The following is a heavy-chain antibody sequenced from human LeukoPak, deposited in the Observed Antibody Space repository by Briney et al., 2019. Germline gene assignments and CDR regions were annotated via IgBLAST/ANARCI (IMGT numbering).Heavy chain of an antibody. V-gene: IGHV1-8*01. Sequence: ASVKVSCKASGYTFTSYDINWVRQATGQGLEWMGWMNPNSGNTGYAQKFQGRVTMTRNTSISTAYMELSSLRSEDTAVYYCAKDHDGTAGEILFDYWGQGTLVTVAS. CDR2: MNPNSGNT. CDR1: GYTFTSYD. D-gene: IGHD1-26*01. CDR3: AKDHDGTAGEILFDY. J-gene: IGHJ4*02.